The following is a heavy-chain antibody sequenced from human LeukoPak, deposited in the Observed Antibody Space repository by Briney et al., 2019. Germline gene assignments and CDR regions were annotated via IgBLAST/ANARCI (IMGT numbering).Heavy chain of an antibody. CDR3: AREGTAGTNLNWFDP. J-gene: IGHJ5*02. Sequence: SETLSLTCTVSGGSISSSSYYWSWIRQPPGKGLEWIGYISYSGSTNFNPSLKSRVTISVDTSKNQFSLKLSSVTAADTAVYYCAREGTAGTNLNWFDPWGQGTLVTVSS. V-gene: IGHV4-61*01. CDR2: ISYSGST. CDR1: GGSISSSSYY. D-gene: IGHD1-1*01.